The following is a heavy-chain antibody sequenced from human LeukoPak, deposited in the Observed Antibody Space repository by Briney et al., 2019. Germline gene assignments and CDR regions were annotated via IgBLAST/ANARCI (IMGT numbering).Heavy chain of an antibody. CDR1: GGSISSYY. V-gene: IGHV4-59*12. J-gene: IGHJ4*02. CDR2: IYYSGST. D-gene: IGHD2-15*01. Sequence: SETLSLTCTVSGGSISSYYWSWIRQPPGKGLEWIGYIYYSGSTNYNPSLKSRVTISVDTSKNQFSLKLNSVTAADTAVYYCARAFLVGYSPEEYFFDYWGQGTLVTVSS. CDR3: ARAFLVGYSPEEYFFDY.